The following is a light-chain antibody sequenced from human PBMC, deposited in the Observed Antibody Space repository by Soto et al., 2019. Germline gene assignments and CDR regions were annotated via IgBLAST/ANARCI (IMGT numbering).Light chain of an antibody. J-gene: IGLJ1*01. CDR2: DVS. CDR1: SSDVGGYNY. V-gene: IGLV2-14*01. CDR3: SSYTSSTTLYV. Sequence: QSALTQPASVSGSPGQSITISCTGTSSDVGGYNYVSWYQQHPGKAPKLMIYDVSNRPSGVSNHFSGSKSGNTASLTISGLQAEDEADYCCSSYTSSTTLYVFGTGTKVTVL.